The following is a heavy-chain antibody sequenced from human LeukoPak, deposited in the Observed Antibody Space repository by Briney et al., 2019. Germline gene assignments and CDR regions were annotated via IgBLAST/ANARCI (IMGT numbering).Heavy chain of an antibody. CDR3: ARYYCRSTSCLHFDY. V-gene: IGHV4-59*01. CDR2: IYYGGST. CDR1: DGSISRNY. Sequence: SETLSLTCTVSDGSISRNYWSWIRQPPGKGLEWIGYIYYGGSTNYNPSLKSRVTISVDTSKNQFSLKLSSVTAADTAVYYCARYYCRSTSCLHFDYWGQGTLVTVSS. J-gene: IGHJ4*02. D-gene: IGHD2-2*01.